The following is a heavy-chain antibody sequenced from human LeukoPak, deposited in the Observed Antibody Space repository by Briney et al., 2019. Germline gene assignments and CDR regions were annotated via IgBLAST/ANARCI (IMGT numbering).Heavy chain of an antibody. Sequence: SETLSLTCTVSGGSISIYYWSWIRQPPGKGLEGIGYVSNTGSTNYNHSLKSRVAISLDTSKNQFSLKLSSVTAADTAVYFCARYSGGWSYYFDYWGQGTLVTVSS. J-gene: IGHJ4*02. CDR3: ARYSGGWSYYFDY. D-gene: IGHD6-19*01. CDR2: VSNTGST. V-gene: IGHV4-59*08. CDR1: GGSISIYY.